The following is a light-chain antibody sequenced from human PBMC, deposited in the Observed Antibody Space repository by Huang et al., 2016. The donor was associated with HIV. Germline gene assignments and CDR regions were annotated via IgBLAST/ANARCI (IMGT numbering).Light chain of an antibody. CDR1: QSVSAN. V-gene: IGKV3-15*01. CDR2: GAS. CDR3: QQYDNWPLT. Sequence: EIVMTQSPATLSVSPGERATLSCRASQSVSANVAWYQQKPGQAPRLLIYGASTRATGLTDRFSGSGSGTEFTLTISSLQSEDFAFYYCQQYDNWPLTFGPGTKVDIK. J-gene: IGKJ3*01.